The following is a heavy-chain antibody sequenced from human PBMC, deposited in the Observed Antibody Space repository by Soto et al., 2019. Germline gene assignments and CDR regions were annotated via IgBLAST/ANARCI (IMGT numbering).Heavy chain of an antibody. CDR2: ISYDGSNK. J-gene: IGHJ1*01. D-gene: IGHD1-26*01. V-gene: IGHV3-30*18. Sequence: GGSLRLSCAASGFTFSSYGMHWVRQAPGKGLEWVAVISYDGSNKYYADSVKGRFTISRDNSKSTLYLQMNSLRAEDTAVYDCAKDRVGFQHWGQGTLVTVSS. CDR1: GFTFSSYG. CDR3: AKDRVGFQH.